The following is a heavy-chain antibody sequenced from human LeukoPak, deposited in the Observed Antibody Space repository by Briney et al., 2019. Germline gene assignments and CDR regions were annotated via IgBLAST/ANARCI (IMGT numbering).Heavy chain of an antibody. V-gene: IGHV3-23*01. CDR2: ISGSGGTT. Sequence: PGGSLRLSCAASGFTFRYYAMSWVRQAPGKGLEWVSVISGSGGTTYYADSVKGRFTISRDNSKNTLYLQMNSLRAEDTAVYYCAKDPTYCSGDSCYLTPIDYWGQGTLVTVSS. D-gene: IGHD2-15*01. CDR1: GFTFRYYA. J-gene: IGHJ4*02. CDR3: AKDPTYCSGDSCYLTPIDY.